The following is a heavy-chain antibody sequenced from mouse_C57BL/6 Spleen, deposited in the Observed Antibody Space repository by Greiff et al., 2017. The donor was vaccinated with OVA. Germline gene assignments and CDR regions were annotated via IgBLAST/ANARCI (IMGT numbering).Heavy chain of an antibody. Sequence: QVQLQQSGPELVKPGASVKISCKASGYTFTDYYINWVKQRPGQGLEWIGWIFPGSGSTYYNEKFKGKATLTVDKSSSTAYMLLSSLTSEDSAVYFCARSERFLGYYVAMDYWGQGTSVTVSS. CDR1: GYTFTDYY. CDR2: IFPGSGST. D-gene: IGHD2-1*01. V-gene: IGHV1-75*01. CDR3: ARSERFLGYYVAMDY. J-gene: IGHJ4*01.